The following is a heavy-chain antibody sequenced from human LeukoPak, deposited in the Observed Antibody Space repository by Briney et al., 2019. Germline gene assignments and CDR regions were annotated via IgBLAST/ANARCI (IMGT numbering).Heavy chain of an antibody. CDR2: IRYDGSNK. CDR3: TRRYYDSNDY. V-gene: IGHV3-30*02. D-gene: IGHD3-22*01. Sequence: GGTLRLSCAASGFTFSSYGMHWVRQAPGEGLEWVAFIRYDGSNKYYADSVKGRFTISRDNAKNTLYLQMNNLRAEDTAVYYCTRRYYDSNDYWGQGTLVTVSS. CDR1: GFTFSSYG. J-gene: IGHJ4*02.